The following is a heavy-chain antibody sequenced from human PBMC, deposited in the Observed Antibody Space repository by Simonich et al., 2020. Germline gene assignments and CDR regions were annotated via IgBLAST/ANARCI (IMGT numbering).Heavy chain of an antibody. CDR1: GYTFTGYY. CDR3: ARNGLVGILKAFDI. J-gene: IGHJ3*02. Sequence: QVQLVQSGAEVKKPGASVKVSCKASGYTFTGYYMNWVRQAPGQGLELMGVNNPNSGGTNYAQKIQGRVTMTRDTSISTAYMELSRLRSDDTAVYYCARNGLVGILKAFDIWGQGTMVTVSS. D-gene: IGHD2-21*01. CDR2: NNPNSGGT. V-gene: IGHV1-2*02.